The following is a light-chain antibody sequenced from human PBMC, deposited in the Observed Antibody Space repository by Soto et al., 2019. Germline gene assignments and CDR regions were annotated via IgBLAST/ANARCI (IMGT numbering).Light chain of an antibody. CDR3: QQYSSSPRT. CDR1: QTISSGF. Sequence: EIVMTQSPATLSVSPGERATLSCSASQTISSGFLAWYQQKVGQAPRLLIYDASNRATGVPDRFSGSGSGTDFSLTISRLEPEDFAVYHCQQYSSSPRTFGQGTRLEIK. J-gene: IGKJ5*01. CDR2: DAS. V-gene: IGKV3-20*01.